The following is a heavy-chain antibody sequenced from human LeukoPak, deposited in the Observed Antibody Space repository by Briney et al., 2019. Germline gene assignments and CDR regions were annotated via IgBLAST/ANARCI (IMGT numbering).Heavy chain of an antibody. Sequence: GGSLRLSCAASGFTFSGHWMSWVRQAPGKGLEWVANINQGGSDKYYVDSVKGRFTISRDNANNLLYLQMNSLRGQDTAVNYCSRDRSRAEDDWG. CDR1: GFTFSGHW. J-gene: IGHJ6*01. D-gene: IGHD1-14*01. CDR2: INQGGSDK. V-gene: IGHV3-7*01. CDR3: SRDRSRAEDD.